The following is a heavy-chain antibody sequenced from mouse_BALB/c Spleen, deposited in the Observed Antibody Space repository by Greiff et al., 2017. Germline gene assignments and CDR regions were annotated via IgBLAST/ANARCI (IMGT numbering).Heavy chain of an antibody. CDR3: ARCPIYYYGSSYVPYAMDY. CDR2: ISYSGST. V-gene: IGHV3-2*02. J-gene: IGHJ4*01. Sequence: DVKLQESGPGLVKPSQSLSLTCTVTGYSITSDYAWNWIRQFPGNKLEWMGYISYSGSTSYNPSLKSRISITRDTSKNQFFLQLNSVTTEDTATYYCARCPIYYYGSSYVPYAMDYWGQGTSVTVSS. D-gene: IGHD1-1*01. CDR1: GYSITSDYA.